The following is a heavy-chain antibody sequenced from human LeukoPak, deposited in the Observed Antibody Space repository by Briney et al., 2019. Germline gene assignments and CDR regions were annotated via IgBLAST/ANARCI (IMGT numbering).Heavy chain of an antibody. CDR1: GFTFSCYL. CDR3: ARIKSDSSGSYEFDH. CDR2: IRWRRRTI. V-gene: IGHV3-48*01. Sequence: PGGSLRLSCVGSGFTFSCYLMNWVRQTRGRGLEWVAHIRWRRRTIYYAYSVKGRFTIAREDAKNTLYLQMNSLRAEDTAVYYCARIKSDSSGSYEFDHWGQGTLVTVSS. J-gene: IGHJ4*02. D-gene: IGHD6-19*01.